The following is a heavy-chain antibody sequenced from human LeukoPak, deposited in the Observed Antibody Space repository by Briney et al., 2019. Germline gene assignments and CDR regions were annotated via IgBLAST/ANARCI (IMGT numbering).Heavy chain of an antibody. D-gene: IGHD3-22*01. Sequence: PSETLSLTCTVSGDSISSGDYYWSWIRQPAGKGLEWIGRISSSGSTYYNPSLKSRVTISVDTSKNQFSLKLSSVTAADTAVYYCAIPDWGRDDSSGYFLGERHFQHWGQGTLVTVSS. CDR3: AIPDWGRDDSSGYFLGERHFQH. CDR2: ISSSGST. V-gene: IGHV4-61*02. CDR1: GDSISSGDYY. J-gene: IGHJ1*01.